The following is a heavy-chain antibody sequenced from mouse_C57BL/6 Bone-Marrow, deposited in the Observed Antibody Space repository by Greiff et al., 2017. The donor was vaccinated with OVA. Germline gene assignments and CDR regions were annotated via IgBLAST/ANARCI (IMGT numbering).Heavy chain of an antibody. Sequence: EVKLQESGPGLVKPSQSLSLTCSVTGYSITSGYYWNWIRQFPGNKLEWMGYISYDGSNNYNPSLKNRISITRDTSKNQFFLKLNSVTTEDTATYYCAREDDGYLDYWGQGTTLTVSS. CDR1: GYSITSGYY. CDR2: ISYDGSN. J-gene: IGHJ2*01. CDR3: AREDDGYLDY. D-gene: IGHD2-3*01. V-gene: IGHV3-6*01.